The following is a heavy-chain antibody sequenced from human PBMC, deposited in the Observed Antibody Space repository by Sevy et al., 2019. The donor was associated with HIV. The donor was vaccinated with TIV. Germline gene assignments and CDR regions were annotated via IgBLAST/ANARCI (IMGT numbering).Heavy chain of an antibody. Sequence: GGSLRLSCAASGFPFSSYAMSWVRQAPGKGLEWVSGISGSGVSTYYADSVKGRFTISRDNSKNTLYLQMNSLRAEDTAVYYCAKDSYFDNTLFDYWGQGTLVTVSS. J-gene: IGHJ4*02. D-gene: IGHD3-22*01. CDR2: ISGSGVST. V-gene: IGHV3-23*01. CDR1: GFPFSSYA. CDR3: AKDSYFDNTLFDY.